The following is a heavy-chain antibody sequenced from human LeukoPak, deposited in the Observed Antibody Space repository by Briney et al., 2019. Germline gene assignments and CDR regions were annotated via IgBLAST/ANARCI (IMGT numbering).Heavy chain of an antibody. CDR2: ISYTGST. CDR3: AREGTSNNYDY. D-gene: IGHD5-24*01. Sequence: PSETLSLTCTVSGGSISNYYWSWIRQPPGKGLEWIGYISYTGSTNYNPSLKSRVTISVDTSKNQFSLRLTSVTAADTAVYFCAREGTSNNYDYWGQGTLVTVSS. V-gene: IGHV4-59*01. CDR1: GGSISNYY. J-gene: IGHJ4*02.